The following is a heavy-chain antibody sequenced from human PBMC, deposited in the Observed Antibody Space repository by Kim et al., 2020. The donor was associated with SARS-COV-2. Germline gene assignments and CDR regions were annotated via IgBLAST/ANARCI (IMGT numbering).Heavy chain of an antibody. D-gene: IGHD3-22*01. J-gene: IGHJ4*02. V-gene: IGHV3-48*04. CDR1: GFTLSSYS. CDR3: AKSSGHYYEVCDY. Sequence: GGSLRLSCAASGFTLSSYSMNWVRQAPGKGLEWVSYISSSSDRIYYADSVKGRFTMSRDNAKNSLYLQMNSLRAEDTAVYYCAKSSGHYYEVCDYWGQGTLVTVSS. CDR2: ISSSSDRI.